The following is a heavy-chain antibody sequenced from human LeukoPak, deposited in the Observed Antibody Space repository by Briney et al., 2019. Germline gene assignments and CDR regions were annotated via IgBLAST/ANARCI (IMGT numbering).Heavy chain of an antibody. D-gene: IGHD5-24*01. J-gene: IGHJ4*02. CDR3: ARRDGYNTFYFEY. CDR1: RFTFSSYG. V-gene: IGHV3-30*02. CDR2: IRYDGSNK. Sequence: PGGSLRLSCAASRFTFSSYGMHWVRQAPGKGLEWVAFIRYDGSNKYYADSVKGRFTISRDNSKNTLYVQMNSLRAEDTAVYYCARRDGYNTFYFEYWGQGTLVTVSS.